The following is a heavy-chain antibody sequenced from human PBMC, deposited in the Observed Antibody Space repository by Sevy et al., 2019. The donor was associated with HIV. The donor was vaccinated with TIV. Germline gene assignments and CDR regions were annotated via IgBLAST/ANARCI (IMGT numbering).Heavy chain of an antibody. D-gene: IGHD5-18*01. Sequence: GGSLRLSCAASGFTFSSYGMHWVRQAPGKGLEWVAVISYDGSNKYYADSVKGRFTISRDNSKNSLYLQMNSLRAEDTAVYYCAKDLLAMKGPMDVWCQGTTVTVSS. V-gene: IGHV3-30*18. CDR3: AKDLLAMKGPMDV. CDR1: GFTFSSYG. CDR2: ISYDGSNK. J-gene: IGHJ6*02.